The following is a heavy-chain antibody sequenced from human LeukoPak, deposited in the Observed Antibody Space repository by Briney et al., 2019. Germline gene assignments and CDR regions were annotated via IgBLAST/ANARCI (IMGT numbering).Heavy chain of an antibody. D-gene: IGHD4-23*01. CDR3: ARGATVVTYYY. CDR1: GFTFSYYP. CDR2: IGSASGTK. Sequence: WGSLRLSCVASGFTFSYYPLSWVRQAPGKGLEWVAAIGSASGTKYYADSVKGRFAISRDDSKNTLYLQMNSLRAEDTAVYYCARGATVVTYYYWGQGTLVTVSS. V-gene: IGHV3-23*01. J-gene: IGHJ4*02.